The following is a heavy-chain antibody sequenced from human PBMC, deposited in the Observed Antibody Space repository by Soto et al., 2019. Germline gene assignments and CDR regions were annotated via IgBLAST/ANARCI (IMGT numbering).Heavy chain of an antibody. CDR3: ARDRWLRPVASWDDAFDI. V-gene: IGHV1-46*03. J-gene: IGHJ3*02. Sequence: GASVKVSCKASGYTFTSYYMHWVRQAPGQGLEWMGIINPSGGSTSYAQKFQGRVTMTRDTSTSTVYMELSSLRSEDTAVYYCARDRWLRPVASWDDAFDIWGQGTMVTVSS. D-gene: IGHD5-12*01. CDR2: INPSGGST. CDR1: GYTFTSYY.